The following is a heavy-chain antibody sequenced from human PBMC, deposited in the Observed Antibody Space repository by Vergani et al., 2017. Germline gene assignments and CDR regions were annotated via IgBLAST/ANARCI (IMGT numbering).Heavy chain of an antibody. D-gene: IGHD6-6*01. CDR1: GYSFTSYW. J-gene: IGHJ5*02. V-gene: IGHV5-10-1*01. Sequence: EVQLVQSGAEVKKPGESLRISCKGSGYSFTSYWISWVRQMPGKGLEWMGRIDPSDSYTNYSPSFQGHVTISADKSISTAYLQWSSLKASDTAMYYCARRGRGACIAARPCWLDPWGQGTLVTVSS. CDR3: ARRGRGACIAARPCWLDP. CDR2: IDPSDSYT.